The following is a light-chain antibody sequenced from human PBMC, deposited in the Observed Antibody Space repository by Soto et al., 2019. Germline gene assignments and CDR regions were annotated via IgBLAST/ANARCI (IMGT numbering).Light chain of an antibody. CDR2: EVT. V-gene: IGLV2-14*01. CDR3: QSYASSPSANFV. CDR1: SGDIGSYNR. J-gene: IGLJ1*01. Sequence: QSVLTQPASVSGSPGQSITISCTGTSGDIGSYNRVSWYQQHPGKAPKLIIYEVTDRPSGVPDRFSGSKSDTSASLAITGLRAEDEADYYCQSYASSPSANFVFGTGTKVTVL.